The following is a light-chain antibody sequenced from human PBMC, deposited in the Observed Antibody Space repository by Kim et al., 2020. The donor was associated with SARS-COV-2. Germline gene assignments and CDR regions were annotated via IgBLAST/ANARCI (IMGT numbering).Light chain of an antibody. V-gene: IGLV8-61*01. Sequence: QTVVTQEPSFSVSPGGTVTLTCGLSSGSVSVSHYPSWYQQTPGQAPRPLIYSTSTRSYGVPNRFSGSILGNKAALTITGAQADDESDYYCVLYMGIVPWVFGGGTQLTVL. CDR3: VLYMGIVPWV. CDR1: SGSVSVSHY. CDR2: STS. J-gene: IGLJ3*02.